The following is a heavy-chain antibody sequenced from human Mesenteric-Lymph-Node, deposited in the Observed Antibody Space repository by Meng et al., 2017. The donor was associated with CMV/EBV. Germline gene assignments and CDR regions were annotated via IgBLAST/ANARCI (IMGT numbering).Heavy chain of an antibody. CDR2: IWYDGSNK. J-gene: IGHJ4*02. CDR3: AKVRALYSSGWPAFDY. V-gene: IGHV3-33*06. Sequence: GFTFSSYGMHWVRQAPGKGLEWVAVIWYDGSNKYYADSVKGRFTISRDNSKNTLYLQMNSLRAEDTAVYYCAKVRALYSSGWPAFDYWGQGTLVTVSS. D-gene: IGHD6-19*01. CDR1: GFTFSSYG.